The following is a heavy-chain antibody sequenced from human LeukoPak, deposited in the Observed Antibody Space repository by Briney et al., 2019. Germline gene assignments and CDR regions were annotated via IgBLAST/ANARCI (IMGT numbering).Heavy chain of an antibody. CDR2: IYSGGST. J-gene: IGHJ6*02. CDR1: GFTVSSNY. V-gene: IGHV3-66*02. Sequence: GGSLRLSCAASGFTVSSNYMSWVRQAPGKGLEWVSVIYSGGSTYYADSVKGRFTISRDNSKNTLYLQMNSLRAEGTAVYYCARDRRISQSYYYYGMDVWGQGTTVTVSS. CDR3: ARDRRISQSYYYYGMDV. D-gene: IGHD2-15*01.